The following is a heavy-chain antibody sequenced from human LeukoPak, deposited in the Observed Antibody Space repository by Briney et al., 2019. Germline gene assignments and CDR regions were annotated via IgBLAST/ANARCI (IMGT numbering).Heavy chain of an antibody. V-gene: IGHV3-7*05. D-gene: IGHD5-24*01. CDR2: IKQDGSGK. CDR3: ARASDPWLQLT. CDR1: GFTFSNYW. J-gene: IGHJ5*02. Sequence: GGSLRLCCAASGFTFSNYWMIWVRQAPGKGLEWVGNIKQDGSGKRYADSVRGRFTISRDNAQTSLYLQMNSLRAEDTAVYYCARASDPWLQLTWGQGTLVTVSS.